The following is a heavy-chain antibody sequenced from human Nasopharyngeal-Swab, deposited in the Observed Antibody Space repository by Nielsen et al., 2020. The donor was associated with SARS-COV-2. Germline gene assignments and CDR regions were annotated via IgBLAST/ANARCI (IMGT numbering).Heavy chain of an antibody. D-gene: IGHD2-21*01. J-gene: IGHJ4*02. Sequence: SLKISCAASGFTFDDYAMHWVRQAPGKGLEWVSGISWNSGSIGYADSVKGRFTISRDNAKNSLYLQMNSLRAEDTALYYCAKVNTEFHIWTSNFDYWGQGTLVTVSS. CDR1: GFTFDDYA. CDR3: AKVNTEFHIWTSNFDY. CDR2: ISWNSGSI. V-gene: IGHV3-9*01.